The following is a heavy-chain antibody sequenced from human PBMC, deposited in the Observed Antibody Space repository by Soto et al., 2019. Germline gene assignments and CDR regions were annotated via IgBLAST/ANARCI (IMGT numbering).Heavy chain of an antibody. CDR1: GGKESSYW. CDR2: IDPSDSYT. Sequence: ISEEGCGGKESSYWRRWERQKNGKGLEWMGRIDPSDSYTNYSPSFQGHVTISADKSISTAYLQWSSLKASDTAIYYSTRYPTRGYYCLGMAAWR. J-gene: IGHJ6*01. CDR3: TRYPTRGYYCLGMAA. V-gene: IGHV5-10-1*01.